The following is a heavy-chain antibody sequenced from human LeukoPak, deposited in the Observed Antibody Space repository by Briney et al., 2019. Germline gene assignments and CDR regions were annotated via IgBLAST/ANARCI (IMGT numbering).Heavy chain of an antibody. CDR3: ARRGKDYYDKRSAFDI. D-gene: IGHD3-22*01. CDR1: GGSISSGSYY. Sequence: SETLSLTCTVSGGSISSGSYYWSWIRQPAGKGLEWIGRIYTSGSTNYNPSLKSRVTISVDTSKNQFSLKLSSVTAADTAVYYCARRGKDYYDKRSAFDIWGQGTMVTVSS. V-gene: IGHV4-61*02. CDR2: IYTSGST. J-gene: IGHJ3*02.